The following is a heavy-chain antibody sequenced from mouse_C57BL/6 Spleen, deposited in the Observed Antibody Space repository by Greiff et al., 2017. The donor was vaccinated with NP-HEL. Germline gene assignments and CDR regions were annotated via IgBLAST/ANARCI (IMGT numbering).Heavy chain of an antibody. V-gene: IGHV5-6*01. CDR1: GFTFSSYG. D-gene: IGHD2-4*01. Sequence: EVQGVESGGDLVKPGGSLKLSCAASGFTFSSYGMSWVRQTPDKRLEWVATISSGGSYTYYPDSVKGRFTISRDNAKNTLYLQMSSLKSEDTAMYYCARHYDYDGVYAMDYWGQGTSVTVSS. J-gene: IGHJ4*01. CDR3: ARHYDYDGVYAMDY. CDR2: ISSGGSYT.